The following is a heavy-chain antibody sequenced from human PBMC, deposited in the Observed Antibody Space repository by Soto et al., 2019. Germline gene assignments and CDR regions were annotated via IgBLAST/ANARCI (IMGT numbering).Heavy chain of an antibody. CDR3: VRVDMYAGEFTPNFDR. V-gene: IGHV4-39*01. J-gene: IGHJ4*02. Sequence: SETLSLTCTVSGDSLRSSYHYWGWIRQLPGKGLEWIGSIYYTGNTYYNPSLKSRVSISVDMATNEISLRLRAESVADTAVYYCVRVDMYAGEFTPNFDRRGEGALVTVSS. D-gene: IGHD2-8*01. CDR2: IYYTGNT. CDR1: GDSLRSSYHY.